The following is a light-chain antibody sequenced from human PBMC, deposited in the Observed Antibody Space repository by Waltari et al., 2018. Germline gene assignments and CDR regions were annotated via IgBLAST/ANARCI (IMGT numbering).Light chain of an antibody. V-gene: IGKV2-28*01. CDR2: LVS. CDR3: MQALQTPLFT. J-gene: IGKJ3*01. Sequence: DIVIPQSPLSLPVIPGEPAAISCRSSLRRLHVNVYTYLDWYLQKPGQSPQLLIYLVSNRASGVPDRFSGTGSGTDFTLNISRVEAEDIGVYYCMQALQTPLFTFGPGTKLDIK. CDR1: LRRLHVNVYTY.